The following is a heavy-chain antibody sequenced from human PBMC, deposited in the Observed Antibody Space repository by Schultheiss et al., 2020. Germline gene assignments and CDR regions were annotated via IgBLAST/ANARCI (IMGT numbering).Heavy chain of an antibody. CDR1: GFTVSSNH. Sequence: GESLKISCAASGFTVSSNHMSWVRQAPGKGLEWVAVISYDGSNKYYADSVKGRFTISRDNAKNTVYLQMNSLRAEDTAVYYCAKGIRAYYYYYGMDVWGQGTTVTVSS. CDR2: ISYDGSNK. J-gene: IGHJ6*02. V-gene: IGHV3-30*07. D-gene: IGHD5-18*01. CDR3: AKGIRAYYYYYGMDV.